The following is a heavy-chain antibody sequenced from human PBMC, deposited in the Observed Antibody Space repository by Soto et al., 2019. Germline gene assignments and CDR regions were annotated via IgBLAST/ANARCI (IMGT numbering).Heavy chain of an antibody. CDR2: SSYGGSNK. CDR1: GFAFSAFG. Sequence: QLKLVESGGGVVQPGTSLRLSCVASGFAFSAFGMHWVRQAPGKGLEWVAISSYGGSNKYYGDSVQGRFTISRDNSRDTLYLQMNSLRDEDTAVYYCAKGPLRFPDYGDYAEYSYGMDVWGQGTTVTVSS. V-gene: IGHV3-30*18. CDR3: AKGPLRFPDYGDYAEYSYGMDV. D-gene: IGHD4-17*01. J-gene: IGHJ6*02.